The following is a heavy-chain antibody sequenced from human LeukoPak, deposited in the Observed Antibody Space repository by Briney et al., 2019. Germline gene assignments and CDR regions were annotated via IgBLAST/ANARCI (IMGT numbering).Heavy chain of an antibody. D-gene: IGHD3-9*01. CDR1: GVSISSYY. J-gene: IGHJ3*01. Sequence: SETLSLTCTVSGVSISSYYCSWTRQPPGKGLEWIGYISTSGSTDYSPSLKSRVTISVDRSKNQCSLNLSSVTAADTAVYYCAKEGGWLPHDAFDVWGQGTMVTVSP. V-gene: IGHV4-4*09. CDR3: AKEGGWLPHDAFDV. CDR2: ISTSGST.